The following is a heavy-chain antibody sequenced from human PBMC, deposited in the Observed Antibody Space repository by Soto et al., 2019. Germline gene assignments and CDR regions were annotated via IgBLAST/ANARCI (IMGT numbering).Heavy chain of an antibody. CDR2: INPGNGNT. CDR1: GYAFSSFA. CDR3: ASRVDIVVVPAAINPIPDAFDI. V-gene: IGHV1-3*01. Sequence: GASVKVSCKASGYAFSSFAMHWVRQAPGQRFEWMGWINPGNGNTKYSQTFKGRVTITRDTSASTAYMELSSLRSEDTAVFYCASRVDIVVVPAAINPIPDAFDIWGQGTMVT. D-gene: IGHD2-2*01. J-gene: IGHJ3*02.